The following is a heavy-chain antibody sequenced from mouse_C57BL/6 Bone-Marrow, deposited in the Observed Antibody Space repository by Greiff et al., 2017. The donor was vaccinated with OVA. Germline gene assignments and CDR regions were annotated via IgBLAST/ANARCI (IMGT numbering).Heavy chain of an antibody. CDR2: IRSKSNNYAT. J-gene: IGHJ4*01. Sequence: EVQLQESGGGLVQPKGSLKLSCAASGFSFNTYAMNWVRQAPGKGLEWVARIRSKSNNYATYYADSVKDRFTISRDDSESMLYLQMNNLKTEDTAMYYCVRIYLYYYAMDYWGQGTSVTVSS. V-gene: IGHV10-1*01. CDR3: VRIYLYYYAMDY. D-gene: IGHD2-1*01. CDR1: GFSFNTYA.